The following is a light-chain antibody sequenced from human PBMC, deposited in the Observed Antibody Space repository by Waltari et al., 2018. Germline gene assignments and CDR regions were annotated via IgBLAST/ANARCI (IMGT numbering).Light chain of an antibody. CDR3: ASQTLDGLVL. J-gene: IGLJ2*01. Sequence: QSALTQPASVSGSPGQSITISCSGVGSAVGASDSVSWHQHHPGKAPHVIIYDVTNRPSGVSDRSSASTSANTASLTISRLQPEDEADYYCASQTLDGLVLFGGGTRLTVL. CDR1: GSAVGASDS. CDR2: DVT. V-gene: IGLV2-14*03.